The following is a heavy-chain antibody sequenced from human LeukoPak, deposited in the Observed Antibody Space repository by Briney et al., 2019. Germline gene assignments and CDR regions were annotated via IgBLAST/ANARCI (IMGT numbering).Heavy chain of an antibody. CDR3: ARWRGSTSERSDY. CDR2: IKQDGSAK. J-gene: IGHJ4*02. CDR1: GLTFSDYW. Sequence: QTGGSLRLSCTASGLTFSDYWMTWVRQAPGKGLEWVANIKQDGSAKYYVDSVKGRFTISRDNAKNSLYLQMDSLRVGDTATYYCARWRGSTSERSDYWGQGTLVTVSS. V-gene: IGHV3-7*01. D-gene: IGHD2-2*01.